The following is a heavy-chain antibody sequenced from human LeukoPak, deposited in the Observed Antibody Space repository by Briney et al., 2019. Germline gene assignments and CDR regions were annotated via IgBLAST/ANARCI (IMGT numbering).Heavy chain of an antibody. V-gene: IGHV1-2*02. Sequence: ASVKVSCKASGYSFTGYYMHWVRQAPGQGLEWMGWISPNSGATSYAQKFQGRVTLTKDTSISTAYMELSSLTSDDTAAYHCVRAPAPIKYNLDYWGQGTLVTVSS. CDR3: VRAPAPIKYNLDY. CDR1: GYSFTGYY. CDR2: ISPNSGAT. J-gene: IGHJ4*02. D-gene: IGHD1-14*01.